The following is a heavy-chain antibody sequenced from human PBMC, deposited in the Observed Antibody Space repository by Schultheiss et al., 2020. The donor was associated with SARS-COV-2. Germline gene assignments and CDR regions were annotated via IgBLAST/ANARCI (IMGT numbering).Heavy chain of an antibody. V-gene: IGHV1-2*02. CDR2: INPNSGGT. J-gene: IGHJ2*01. Sequence: VKVSCKASGYTFTGYYMHWVRQAPGQGLEWMGWINPNSGGTNYAQKFQGRVTMTRDTSISTAYMELSRLRSDDTAVYYCARDATPRYCSGGSCYYYGYFDLWGRGTLVTVSS. CDR3: ARDATPRYCSGGSCYYYGYFDL. D-gene: IGHD2-15*01. CDR1: GYTFTGYY.